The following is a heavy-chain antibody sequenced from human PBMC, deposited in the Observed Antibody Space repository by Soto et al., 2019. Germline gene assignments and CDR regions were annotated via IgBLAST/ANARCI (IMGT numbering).Heavy chain of an antibody. D-gene: IGHD4-17*01. V-gene: IGHV2-5*02. CDR3: AHAVDYDLLSFDH. CDR1: GFSLTTTSMG. CDR2: IYWDDDQ. J-gene: IGHJ4*02. Sequence: QITLKDSGPPLVRPAQTLTLTCAFSGFSLTTTSMGVAWIRQPPGKALEWLALIYWDDDQRYSPSLKDRLTISKDTSRSRVVLTISNMNPEDTGTYFCAHAVDYDLLSFDHWGPGTLVTVSS.